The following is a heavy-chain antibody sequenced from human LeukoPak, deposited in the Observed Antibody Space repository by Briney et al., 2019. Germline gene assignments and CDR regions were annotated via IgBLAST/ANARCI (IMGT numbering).Heavy chain of an antibody. V-gene: IGHV1-18*01. Sequence: ASVKVSCKASGYTFTSYGISWVRQAPGQGLEWMGWISAYNGNTNYAQKLQGRVTMTTDTSTSTAYMELRSLRSDDTAVYYYARDQDDIAAAEPFDYWGQGTLVTVSS. D-gene: IGHD6-13*01. J-gene: IGHJ4*02. CDR3: ARDQDDIAAAEPFDY. CDR1: GYTFTSYG. CDR2: ISAYNGNT.